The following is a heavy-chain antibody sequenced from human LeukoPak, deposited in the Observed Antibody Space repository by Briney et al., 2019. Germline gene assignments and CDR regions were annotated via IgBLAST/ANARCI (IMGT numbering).Heavy chain of an antibody. D-gene: IGHD3-22*01. V-gene: IGHV3-30*02. Sequence: GTSLRLSCAASGFSFNSYIVHWVRQAPGKGLEWVAFIRYDGSNKYYADSVKGRFTISRDNSKNTLYLQMNSLRAEDTAVYYCAKDGDRFTTGFDYWGQGTLVTVSS. CDR2: IRYDGSNK. CDR1: GFSFNSYI. CDR3: AKDGDRFTTGFDY. J-gene: IGHJ4*02.